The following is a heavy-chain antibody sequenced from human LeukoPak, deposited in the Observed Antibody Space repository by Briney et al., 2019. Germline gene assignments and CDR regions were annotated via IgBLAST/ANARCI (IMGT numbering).Heavy chain of an antibody. CDR1: GFTFDDYG. CDR3: ATFLGHYYYYYGMDV. Sequence: GGSLRLSCAVSGFTFDDYGMSWVRQAPGKGLEWVAGISWNGGSTDYADSVKGRFTISRDNARNSLYLQMNSLRAEDTALYYCATFLGHYYYYYGMDVWGQGTTVTVSS. V-gene: IGHV3-20*04. J-gene: IGHJ6*02. D-gene: IGHD2/OR15-2a*01. CDR2: ISWNGGST.